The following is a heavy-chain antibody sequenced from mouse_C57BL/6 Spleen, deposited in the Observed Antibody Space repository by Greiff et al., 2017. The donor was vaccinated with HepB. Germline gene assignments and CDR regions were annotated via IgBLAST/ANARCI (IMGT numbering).Heavy chain of an antibody. D-gene: IGHD1-1*01. CDR3: ARSLITTVVAYWYFDV. V-gene: IGHV1-26*01. Sequence: EVQLQQSGPELVKPGASVKISCKASGYTFTDYYMNWVKQSHGKSLEWIGDINPNNGGTSYNQKFKGKATLTVDKSSSTAYMELRSLTSEDSAVYYCARSLITTVVAYWYFDVWGTGTTVTVSS. J-gene: IGHJ1*03. CDR2: INPNNGGT. CDR1: GYTFTDYY.